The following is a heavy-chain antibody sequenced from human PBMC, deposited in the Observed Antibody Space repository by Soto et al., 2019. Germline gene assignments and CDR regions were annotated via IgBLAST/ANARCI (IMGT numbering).Heavy chain of an antibody. CDR2: IYYGDST. CDR1: GGDVTSSRYY. Sequence: QLQLRESGPGLVRPSETLSLTCTVSGGDVTSSRYYWAWIRQSPGKGLEWIATIYYGDSTYYSASLKSRVTISIDTSMNQFSLKMTSVTAADTAVYFCATMEPNNDFWSANYYFAYWGQGTLVTVSS. D-gene: IGHD3-3*01. V-gene: IGHV4-39*01. CDR3: ATMEPNNDFWSANYYFAY. J-gene: IGHJ4*02.